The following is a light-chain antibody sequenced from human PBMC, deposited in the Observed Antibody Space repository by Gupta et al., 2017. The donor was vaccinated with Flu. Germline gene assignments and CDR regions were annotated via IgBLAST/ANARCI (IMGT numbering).Light chain of an antibody. Sequence: DIQMTQSPSSLSASVGDRVTITCRASQGISNYLAWYQQKPGKVPKLLIYAASTWQSGVPSRFSGSGSGTDFTLTSSSRQPEDVATYYWQKDNSALGFGHGTKVDIK. CDR1: QGISNY. V-gene: IGKV1-27*01. J-gene: IGKJ3*01. CDR2: AAS. CDR3: QKDNSALG.